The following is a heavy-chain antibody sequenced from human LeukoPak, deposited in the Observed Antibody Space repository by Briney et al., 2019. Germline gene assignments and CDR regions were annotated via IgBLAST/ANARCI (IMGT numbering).Heavy chain of an antibody. V-gene: IGHV4-39*01. J-gene: IGHJ4*02. D-gene: IGHD4-17*01. CDR2: IYYSGST. Sequence: SETLSLTCTVSGGSISSSSYYWGWIRQPPGKGLEWIGSIYYSGSTYYNPSLKSRVTISVDTSKNQFSLKLSSVTAADTAVYYCARDYGNYFDYWGQGTLVTVSS. CDR3: ARDYGNYFDY. CDR1: GGSISSSSYY.